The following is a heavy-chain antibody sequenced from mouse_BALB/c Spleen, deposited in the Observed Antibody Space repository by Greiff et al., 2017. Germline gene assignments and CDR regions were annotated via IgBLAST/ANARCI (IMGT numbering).Heavy chain of an antibody. CDR3: SSYYGNSSWFAY. V-gene: IGHV1-15*01. CDR2: IDPETGGT. D-gene: IGHD2-10*01. J-gene: IGHJ3*01. Sequence: VQLQESGAELVRPGASVTLSCKASGYTFTDYEMHWVKQTPVHGLEWIGAIDPETGGTAYNQKFKGKATLTADKSSSTAYMELRSLTSEDSAVYYCSSYYGNSSWFAYWGQGTLVTVSA. CDR1: GYTFTDYE.